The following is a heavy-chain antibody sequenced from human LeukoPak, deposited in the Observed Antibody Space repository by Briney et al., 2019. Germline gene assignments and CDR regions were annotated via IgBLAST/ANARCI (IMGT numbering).Heavy chain of an antibody. V-gene: IGHV1-18*01. D-gene: IGHD5-12*01. Sequence: ASVKVSCRASGYTFTSYGISWVRQAPGQGLEWMGWISAYNGNTNYAQKLQGRVTMTTDASTSTAYMELRSLRSDDTAVYYCARDRERVVATMGYYWGQGTLVTVSS. J-gene: IGHJ4*02. CDR2: ISAYNGNT. CDR3: ARDRERVVATMGYY. CDR1: GYTFTSYG.